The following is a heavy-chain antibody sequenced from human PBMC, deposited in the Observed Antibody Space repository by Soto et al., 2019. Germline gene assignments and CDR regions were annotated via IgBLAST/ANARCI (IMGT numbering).Heavy chain of an antibody. Sequence: SLRLSCAASGFTFSSYAMHWVRQAPGKGLEWVAVISYDGSNKYYADSVKGRFTISRDNSKNTLYLQMNSLRAEDTAVYYCARARLGPEQRMDVWGQGTTVTVSS. CDR2: ISYDGSNK. CDR1: GFTFSSYA. CDR3: ARARLGPEQRMDV. V-gene: IGHV3-30-3*01. J-gene: IGHJ6*02. D-gene: IGHD5-12*01.